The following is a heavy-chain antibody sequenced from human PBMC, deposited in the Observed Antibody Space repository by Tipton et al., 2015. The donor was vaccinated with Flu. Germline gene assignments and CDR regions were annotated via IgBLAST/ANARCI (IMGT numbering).Heavy chain of an antibody. CDR3: ARLRANYYDSSGYSDY. V-gene: IGHV4-59*12. J-gene: IGHJ4*02. D-gene: IGHD3-22*01. CDR2: IYYSGST. Sequence: LRLSCTVSGDSMGTYSWSWIRQPPGKGLEWIGSIYYSGSTYYNPSLKSRVTISVDTSKNQFSLKLSSVTAADTAVYYCARLRANYYDSSGYSDYWGQGTLVTVS. CDR1: GDSMGTYS.